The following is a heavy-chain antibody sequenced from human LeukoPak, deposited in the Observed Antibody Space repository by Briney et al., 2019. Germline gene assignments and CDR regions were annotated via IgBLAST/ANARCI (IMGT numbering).Heavy chain of an antibody. CDR1: GGSISSSSYY. CDR3: ARRGYSYGKVYYFDY. Sequence: SETLSLTCTVSGGSISSSSYYWGWIRQPPGKGLEWIGSIYYSGSTYYNPSLKSRVTISVDTSKNQFSLKLSSVTAADTAVYYCARRGYSYGKVYYFDYWGQGTLVTVSS. CDR2: IYYSGST. V-gene: IGHV4-39*07. J-gene: IGHJ4*02. D-gene: IGHD5-18*01.